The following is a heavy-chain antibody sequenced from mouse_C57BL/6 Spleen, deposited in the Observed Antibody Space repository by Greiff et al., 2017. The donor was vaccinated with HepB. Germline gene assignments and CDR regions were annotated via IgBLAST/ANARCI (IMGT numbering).Heavy chain of an antibody. CDR3: VRHANFYFDY. V-gene: IGHV10-1*01. Sequence: EAGGGLVQPKGSLKLSCAASGFSFNTYAMNWVRQAPGKGLEWVARIRSKSNNYATYYADSVKDRFTISRDDSESMLYLQMNNLKTEDTAMYYCVRHANFYFDYWGQGTTLTVSS. CDR2: IRSKSNNYAT. D-gene: IGHD4-1*02. J-gene: IGHJ2*01. CDR1: GFSFNTYA.